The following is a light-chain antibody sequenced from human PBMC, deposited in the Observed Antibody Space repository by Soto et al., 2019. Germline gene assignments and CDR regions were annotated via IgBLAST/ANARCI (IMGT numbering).Light chain of an antibody. CDR2: GSY. CDR1: QSIETY. Sequence: DVQMTQSPSSLSASVGDRVSITCRASQSIETYLNWYQQKPGKDPKLLIFGSYNLQSGVPPRFSGTGSGTDFTLIISSLQPEDFATYFCQQSYFIPWTFGQGTKVDLK. CDR3: QQSYFIPWT. J-gene: IGKJ1*01. V-gene: IGKV1-39*01.